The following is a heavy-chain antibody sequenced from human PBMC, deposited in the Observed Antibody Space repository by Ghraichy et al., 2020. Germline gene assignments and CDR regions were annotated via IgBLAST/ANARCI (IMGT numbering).Heavy chain of an antibody. V-gene: IGHV4-59*01. J-gene: IGHJ4*02. CDR1: GGSISSYY. Sequence: SETLSLTCTVSGGSISSYYWSWIRQPPGKGLEWIGYIYYSGSTNYNPSLKSRVTISVDTSKNQFSLKLSSVTAADTAVYYCATVRSGWFDYWGQGTLVTVSS. D-gene: IGHD6-19*01. CDR3: ATVRSGWFDY. CDR2: IYYSGST.